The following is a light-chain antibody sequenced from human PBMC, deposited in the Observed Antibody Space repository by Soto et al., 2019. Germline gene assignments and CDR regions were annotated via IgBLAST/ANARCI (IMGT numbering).Light chain of an antibody. CDR1: QSVSSSY. Sequence: THSPGTLSLSPGERATLSCRASQSVSSSYLAWYQQKPGQAPRLLLYGASTRATGIPVRFSGSGFGTEFTLTISSLQSEDFAVYYCQQYKNWPLFGQGTRLEIK. CDR3: QQYKNWPL. CDR2: GAS. V-gene: IGKV3-15*01. J-gene: IGKJ5*01.